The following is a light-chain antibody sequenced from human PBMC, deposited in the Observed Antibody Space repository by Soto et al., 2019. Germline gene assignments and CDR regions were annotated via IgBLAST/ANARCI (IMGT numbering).Light chain of an antibody. CDR1: SGHSSYA. J-gene: IGLJ1*01. CDR2: LNSDGSH. CDR3: QTCRTVIHV. V-gene: IGLV4-69*01. Sequence: QSVLTQSPSASASLGASVKLTCTLSSGHSSYAIAWHQQQPEKGPRYLMKLNSDGSHSKGDGIPDRFSGSSSGAERYLIISRLQSEDEADYYCQTCRTVIHVFGIG.